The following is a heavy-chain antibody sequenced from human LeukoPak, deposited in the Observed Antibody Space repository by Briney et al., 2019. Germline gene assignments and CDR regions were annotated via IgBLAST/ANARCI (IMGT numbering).Heavy chain of an antibody. CDR2: KSPSGTT. CDR1: GDSVSSGSYY. V-gene: IGHV4-61*01. D-gene: IGHD3-22*01. J-gene: IGHJ4*02. Sequence: SGTLSLTCTVSGDSVSSGSYYLSWIRQPPGKGLDWIAYKSPSGTTNYNPSLKSRVTTSVDTSRTQFSLRLSSVTAADTAVYYCARGQDDRSGTFDYWGQGTLVTVSS. CDR3: ARGQDDRSGTFDY.